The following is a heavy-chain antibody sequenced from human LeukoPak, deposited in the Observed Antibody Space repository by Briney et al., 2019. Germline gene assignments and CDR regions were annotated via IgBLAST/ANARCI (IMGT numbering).Heavy chain of an antibody. V-gene: IGHV4-34*01. D-gene: IGHD1-26*01. J-gene: IGHJ4*02. CDR1: GGSFSDYY. CDR3: ARLLSGARVDH. Sequence: SETLSLTCAVYGGSFSDYYWTWIRQSPGKGLEWIGEINHSGSTNSNPSLKSRVTISVDTSKKQFSLKLNSVTAADTAVYYCARLLSGARVDHWGQGTLVTVSS. CDR2: INHSGST.